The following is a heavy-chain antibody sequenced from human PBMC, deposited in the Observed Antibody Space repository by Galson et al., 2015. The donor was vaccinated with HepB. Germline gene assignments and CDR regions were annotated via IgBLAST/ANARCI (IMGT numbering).Heavy chain of an antibody. J-gene: IGHJ4*02. CDR3: AKALFGGVIAAGEGYFAY. CDR1: GFTFSSYG. V-gene: IGHV3-23*01. Sequence: SLRLSCGASGFTFSSYGMSWVRQAPGKGLEWVSAISGSGGSTYYADPVKGRFTISRDHSKNTLYLQMNSLRAEDTAVYYCAKALFGGVIAAGEGYFAYWGQGTLVTVSS. CDR2: ISGSGGST. D-gene: IGHD3-16*02.